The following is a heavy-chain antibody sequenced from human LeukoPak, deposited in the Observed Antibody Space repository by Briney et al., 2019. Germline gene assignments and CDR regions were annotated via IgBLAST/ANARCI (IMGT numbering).Heavy chain of an antibody. CDR2: INPNSGGT. Sequence: ASVKVSCKASGYTFTGYYMHWVRQAPGQGLEWMGWINPNSGGTNYAQKFQGRVTMTRDTSISTAYMELSRLRSDDTAVYYCARDPSVRGVIYYFDYWGQGTLVTVSS. CDR3: ARDPSVRGVIYYFDY. J-gene: IGHJ4*02. D-gene: IGHD3-10*01. CDR1: GYTFTGYY. V-gene: IGHV1-2*02.